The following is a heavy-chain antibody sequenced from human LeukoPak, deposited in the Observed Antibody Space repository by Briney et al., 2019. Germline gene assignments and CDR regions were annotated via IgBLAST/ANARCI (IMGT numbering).Heavy chain of an antibody. V-gene: IGHV3-66*02. J-gene: IGHJ4*02. CDR2: IYSGGST. CDR3: ARDLDWY. D-gene: IGHD3/OR15-3a*01. Sequence: PGGSLRLSCAASVFTVNNNYMSWVRQAPGKGLEWVSVIYSGGSTYYADSVKGRFTISRDKSRNTLYLQMNSLRVEDTAVYYCARDLDWYWGQGTLVTVSS. CDR1: VFTVNNNY.